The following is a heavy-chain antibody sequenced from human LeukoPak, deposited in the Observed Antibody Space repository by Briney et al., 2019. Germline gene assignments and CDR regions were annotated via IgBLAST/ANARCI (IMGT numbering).Heavy chain of an antibody. Sequence: ASVKVSCKASGYTFTSYDINWVRQATGQGLEWMGWMNPNSGNTGYAQKFQGRVTITRNPSISTAYMELSSLRSEDTAVYYCARSASSGYSDYWGQGTLVTVSS. CDR1: GYTFTSYD. J-gene: IGHJ4*02. V-gene: IGHV1-8*03. CDR3: ARSASSGYSDY. D-gene: IGHD3-3*01. CDR2: MNPNSGNT.